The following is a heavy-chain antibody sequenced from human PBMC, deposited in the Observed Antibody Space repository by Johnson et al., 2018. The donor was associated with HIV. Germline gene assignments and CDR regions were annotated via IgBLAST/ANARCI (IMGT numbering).Heavy chain of an antibody. J-gene: IGHJ3*02. Sequence: QMLLVESGGGVVQPGRPERFFCAASGFTFSNYAMHWVRQVPGKGLEWVALISFDGSNEYYADSVKGRFTISRDNFKNTLFLQMNSLRVEDTAVYYCARAYNYLIWGQGTMVTVSS. CDR2: ISFDGSNE. V-gene: IGHV3-30-3*01. CDR3: ARAYNYLI. CDR1: GFTFSNYA. D-gene: IGHD1-1*01.